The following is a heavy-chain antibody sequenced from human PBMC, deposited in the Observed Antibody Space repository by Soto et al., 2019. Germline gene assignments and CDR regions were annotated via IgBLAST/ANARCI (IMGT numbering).Heavy chain of an antibody. Sequence: SETLSLTCAVYGGSFSGYYWSCIRQPPGKGLERIGNSYYSGNTYYNPSLKSRLTISIDTSKNQFSLKLSSVTAADTAVYYCARDANTSWHYFEYWGQGTMVTVSS. V-gene: IGHV4-34*09. CDR1: GGSFSGYY. CDR3: ARDANTSWHYFEY. CDR2: SYYSGNT. D-gene: IGHD2-2*01. J-gene: IGHJ4*02.